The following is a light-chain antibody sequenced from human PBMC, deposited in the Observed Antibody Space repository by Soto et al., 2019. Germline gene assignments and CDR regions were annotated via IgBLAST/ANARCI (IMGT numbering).Light chain of an antibody. J-gene: IGLJ2*01. CDR3: GTWDTSLSGGGV. CDR2: DND. V-gene: IGLV1-51*01. Sequence: QSVLTQPPSVSAAPGQKVTISCSGSTSNIGNNYVSWYQQLPGTAPKLIIYDNDKRPSGIPDRFSASKSGTSATLGITGLRTGDEADYYCGTWDTSLSGGGVFGGGTKVTVL. CDR1: TSNIGNNY.